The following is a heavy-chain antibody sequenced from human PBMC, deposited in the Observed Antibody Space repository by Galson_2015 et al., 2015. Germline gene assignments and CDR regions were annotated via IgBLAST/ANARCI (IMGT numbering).Heavy chain of an antibody. CDR2: IIPIFGTA. V-gene: IGHV1-69*13. CDR3: ARGLGMPGTVRYYYYCMDG. D-gene: IGHD7-27*01. J-gene: IGHJ6*03. CDR1: GGTFSSYA. Sequence: SVKVSCKASGGTFSSYAISWVRQAPGQGLEWMGGIIPIFGTANYAQKFQGRVTITADESTSTAYMELSSLRSEDTAVYYCARGLGMPGTVRYYYYCMDGWGKGTTVTVAS.